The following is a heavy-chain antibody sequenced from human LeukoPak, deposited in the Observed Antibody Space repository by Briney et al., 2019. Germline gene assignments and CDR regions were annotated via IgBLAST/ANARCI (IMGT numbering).Heavy chain of an antibody. CDR2: INHSGST. Sequence: PSETLSLTCAVYGGSFSGYYWSWIRQPPGKGLEWIGEINHSGSTNYNPSLKSRVTISVDTSKNPFSLKLSYVTAADTAVYYCARTDQRGRPFDYWGQGTLVTVSS. CDR3: ARTDQRGRPFDY. V-gene: IGHV4-34*01. CDR1: GGSFSGYY. J-gene: IGHJ4*02. D-gene: IGHD2-2*01.